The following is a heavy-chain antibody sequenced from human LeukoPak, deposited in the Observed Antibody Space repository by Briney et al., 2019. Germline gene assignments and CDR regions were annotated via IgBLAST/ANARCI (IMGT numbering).Heavy chain of an antibody. CDR3: VRVGNDYGGLLGAFDI. CDR2: IYSGGST. D-gene: IGHD4-23*01. Sequence: GGSLRLSCVASGFTFSSYEMNWVRQAPGKGLEWVSVIYSGGSTHYADSVKGRFTISRDNSKNSLYLQMNSLRAEDTAVYYCVRVGNDYGGLLGAFDIWGQGTMVTVSS. CDR1: GFTFSSYE. J-gene: IGHJ3*02. V-gene: IGHV3-66*01.